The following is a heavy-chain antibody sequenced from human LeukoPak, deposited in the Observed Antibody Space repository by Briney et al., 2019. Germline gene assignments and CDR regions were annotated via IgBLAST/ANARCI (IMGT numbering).Heavy chain of an antibody. CDR2: IYSGGST. CDR1: GFTVSSNY. CDR3: ARGEMVRGVIIRYYYYGMDV. J-gene: IGHJ6*02. V-gene: IGHV3-66*02. D-gene: IGHD3-10*01. Sequence: PGGSLRLSCAASGFTVSSNYMSWVRQAPGKGLEWVSVIYSGGSTYYADSVKGRFTISRDNSKNTLYLQMNSLRAEDTAVYYCARGEMVRGVIIRYYYYGMDVWGQGTTVTVSS.